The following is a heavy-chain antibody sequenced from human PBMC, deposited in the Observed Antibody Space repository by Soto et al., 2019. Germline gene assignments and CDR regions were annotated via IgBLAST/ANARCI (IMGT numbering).Heavy chain of an antibody. CDR3: AREYCSGGSCSSFDY. Sequence: QVQLVESGGGVVQPGRSLRLSCAASGFTFSSYGMHWVRQAPGKGLEWVAVIWYDGSNKYYADSVKGRFTISRDNSKNTLYLQMNSLRVEDTAVYYCAREYCSGGSCSSFDYWGQGTLVTVSS. D-gene: IGHD2-15*01. V-gene: IGHV3-33*01. CDR2: IWYDGSNK. J-gene: IGHJ4*02. CDR1: GFTFSSYG.